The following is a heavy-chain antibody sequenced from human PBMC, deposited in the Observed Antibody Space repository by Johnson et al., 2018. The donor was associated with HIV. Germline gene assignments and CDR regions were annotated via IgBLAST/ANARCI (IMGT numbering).Heavy chain of an antibody. J-gene: IGHJ3*02. CDR3: ARGKDMAGTGAFDI. CDR2: TSNVGSNK. CDR1: GFTFSSYG. V-gene: IGHV3-30*03. D-gene: IGHD6-19*01. Sequence: QVQLVESGGGLVQHGGSLRLSCAASGFTFSSYGMHWVRQAPGKGLEWVAVTSNVGSNKYYADSVKGRFTIYRDNFKNTLYLQMNSLRAGDTDVYFCARGKDMAGTGAFDIWGQGTMVTVSS.